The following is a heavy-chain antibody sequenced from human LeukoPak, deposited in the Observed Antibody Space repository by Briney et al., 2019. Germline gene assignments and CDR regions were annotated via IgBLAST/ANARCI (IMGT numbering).Heavy chain of an antibody. CDR1: GYSISSGYY. D-gene: IGHD1-26*01. CDR2: IYHSGST. Sequence: SETLSLTCTVSGYSISSGYYWGWIRQPPGKGLEWIGSIYHSGSTYYNPSLKSRVTISVDTSKNQFSLKLSSVTAADTAVYYCARVDPGNYYAFDFWGQGTKVTVSS. V-gene: IGHV4-38-2*02. CDR3: ARVDPGNYYAFDF. J-gene: IGHJ3*01.